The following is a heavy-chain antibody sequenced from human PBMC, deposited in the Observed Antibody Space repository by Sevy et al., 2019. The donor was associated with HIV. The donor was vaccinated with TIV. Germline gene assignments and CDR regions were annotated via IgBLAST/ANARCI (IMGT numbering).Heavy chain of an antibody. CDR2: ISYEGTET. CDR1: GFAFSSHA. V-gene: IGHV3-30-3*01. J-gene: IGHJ4*01. D-gene: IGHD2-2*01. CDR3: ARDGGNSVKWYPLY. Sequence: GGSLRLSCAASGFAFSSHAMHWVRQAPDKGLEWVAVISYEGTETFYAASVEGRFTISRDNSKNMLSLLINSLRPEDAAVYYCARDGGNSVKWYPLYWGHGTLVTVSS.